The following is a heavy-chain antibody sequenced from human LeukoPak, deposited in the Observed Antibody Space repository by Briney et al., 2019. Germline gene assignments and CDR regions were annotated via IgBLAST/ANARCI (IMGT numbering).Heavy chain of an antibody. V-gene: IGHV3-9*01. CDR2: ISCSSGSI. Sequence: SLILSCAAAGVTFDDYAMHWVRQAPGKGLEWVSGISCSSGSIGYADSVKGRFTISRDNVKNSLYLQMNSLRAEDTGLYYCANTDCWGHGTVVIVSS. CDR3: ANTDC. J-gene: IGHJ5*01. CDR1: GVTFDDYA.